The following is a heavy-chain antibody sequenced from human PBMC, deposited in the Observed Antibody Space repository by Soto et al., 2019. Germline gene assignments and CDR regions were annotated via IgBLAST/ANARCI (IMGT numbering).Heavy chain of an antibody. Sequence: PSETLSLTCAVYGGSFSGYYWSWIRQPPGKGLEWIGEINHSGSTNYNPSLKSRVTISVDTSKNQFSLKLSSVTAADTAVYYCARGTLRNSSDPWGQGTLVTVSS. D-gene: IGHD3-3*01. CDR1: GGSFSGYY. CDR3: ARGTLRNSSDP. J-gene: IGHJ5*02. V-gene: IGHV4-34*01. CDR2: INHSGST.